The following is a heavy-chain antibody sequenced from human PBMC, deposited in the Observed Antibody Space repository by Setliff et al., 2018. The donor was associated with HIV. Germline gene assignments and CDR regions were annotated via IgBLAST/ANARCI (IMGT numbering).Heavy chain of an antibody. D-gene: IGHD3-22*01. V-gene: IGHV4-38-2*02. CDR2: IYHSGST. CDR3: ARDYYDSSGYLAFDY. Sequence: LSLTCAVSGYSISSGYYWGWIRQPPGKGLVWSGSIYHSGSTYYNPSLKSRVTTSVDTSKNQFSLKLNSVTAADTAVYYCARDYYDSSGYLAFDYWGQGTQVTVSS. J-gene: IGHJ4*02. CDR1: GYSISSGYY.